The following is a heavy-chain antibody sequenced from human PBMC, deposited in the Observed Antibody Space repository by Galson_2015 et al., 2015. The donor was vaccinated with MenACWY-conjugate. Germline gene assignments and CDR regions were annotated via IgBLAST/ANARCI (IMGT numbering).Heavy chain of an antibody. CDR1: GYSFSTNW. Sequence: QSGAEVKKPGESLKISCKGSGYSFSTNWIAWVRQLPGKGLEWMGLISPGDSNTRYSPAFHGQVTISADKSISTAYLQLHSLQASDTAMYYCARHPPGGRGMDVWGQGTTVTVSS. D-gene: IGHD1-26*01. CDR3: ARHPPGGRGMDV. J-gene: IGHJ6*02. CDR2: ISPGDSNT. V-gene: IGHV5-51*01.